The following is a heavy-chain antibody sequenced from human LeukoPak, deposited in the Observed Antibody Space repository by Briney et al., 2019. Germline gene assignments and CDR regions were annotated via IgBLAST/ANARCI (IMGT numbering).Heavy chain of an antibody. J-gene: IGHJ4*02. V-gene: IGHV3-74*01. CDR1: GFSLSNYG. Sequence: PGGSLRLSCTASGFSLSNYGMHWVRQAPGKGLVWVSRINSDGSSTSYADSVKGRFTISRDNAKNTLYLQMNSLRAEDTAVYYCARAADSSGYYDYWGQGTLVTVSS. D-gene: IGHD3-22*01. CDR3: ARAADSSGYYDY. CDR2: INSDGSST.